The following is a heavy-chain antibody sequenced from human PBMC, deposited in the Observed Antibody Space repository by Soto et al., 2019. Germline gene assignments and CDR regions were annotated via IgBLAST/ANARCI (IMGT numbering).Heavy chain of an antibody. CDR2: VYYSGST. Sequence: ASETLSLTCTVSSGSISFYYWSWIRQPPGKGLEWIGYVYYSGSTNYNPSLKSRVTISVDTSKNQFSLKLSSVTAADTAVYYCARGNDYGDYYFDYWGQGTLVTVS. CDR1: SGSISFYY. J-gene: IGHJ4*02. CDR3: ARGNDYGDYYFDY. D-gene: IGHD4-17*01. V-gene: IGHV4-59*01.